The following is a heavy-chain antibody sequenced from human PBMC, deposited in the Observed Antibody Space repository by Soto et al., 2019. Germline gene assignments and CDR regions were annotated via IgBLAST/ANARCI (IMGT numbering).Heavy chain of an antibody. J-gene: IGHJ3*02. CDR1: GGSVSSGSYY. V-gene: IGHV4-61*01. CDR3: ARGWSMTTVTTDAFDI. CDR2: IYYSGST. D-gene: IGHD4-4*01. Sequence: SETLSLTCTVSGGSVSSGSYYWSWIRQPPGKGLGWIGYIYYSGSTNYNPSLKSRVTISVDTSKNQFSLKLSSGTAADTAVYYCARGWSMTTVTTDAFDIWGQGTMVTVSS.